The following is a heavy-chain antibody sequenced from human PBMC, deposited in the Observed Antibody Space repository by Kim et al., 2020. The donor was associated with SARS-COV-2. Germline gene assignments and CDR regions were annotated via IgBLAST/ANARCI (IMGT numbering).Heavy chain of an antibody. CDR3: ARIPKYDMVRGHNWFDP. CDR2: ISSSSSYT. J-gene: IGHJ5*02. D-gene: IGHD3-10*01. V-gene: IGHV3-11*06. Sequence: GGSLRLSCAASGFTFSDYYMSWIRQAPGKGLEWVSYISSSSSYTNYADSVKGRFTISRDNAKNSLYLQMNSLRAEDTAVYYCARIPKYDMVRGHNWFDPWGQGTLVTVSS. CDR1: GFTFSDYY.